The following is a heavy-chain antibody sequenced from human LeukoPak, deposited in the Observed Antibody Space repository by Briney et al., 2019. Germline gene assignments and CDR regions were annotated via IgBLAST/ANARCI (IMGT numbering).Heavy chain of an antibody. D-gene: IGHD6-13*01. CDR2: IYYSGST. Sequence: SETLSLTCSISGYSISSGYYWSWIRQPPGKGLEWIGYIYYSGSTNYNPSLKSRVTISVDTSKNQFSLKLSSVTAADTAVYYCARGFRSSSWYVGYYFDYWGQGTLVTVSS. CDR3: ARGFRSSSWYVGYYFDY. CDR1: GYSISSGYY. V-gene: IGHV4-61*01. J-gene: IGHJ4*02.